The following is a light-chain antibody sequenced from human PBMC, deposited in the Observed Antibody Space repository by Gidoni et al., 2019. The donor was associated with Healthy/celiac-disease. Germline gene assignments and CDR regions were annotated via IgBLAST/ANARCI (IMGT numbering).Light chain of an antibody. CDR1: HGISNY. V-gene: IGKV1-17*03. CDR3: LQHNSYPYT. CDR2: ASS. J-gene: IGKJ2*01. Sequence: DIQMTQSPSAMSASVGDRVTITCRASHGISNYLAWFQQKPGKVPKLLIYASSSLQSGVPSRFSGSGSGTEFTLTISSLQPEDFATYYCLQHNSYPYTFGQXTKLEIK.